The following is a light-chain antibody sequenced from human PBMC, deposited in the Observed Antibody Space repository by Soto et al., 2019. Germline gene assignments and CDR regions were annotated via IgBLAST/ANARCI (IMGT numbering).Light chain of an antibody. V-gene: IGKV3-15*01. CDR1: QSVSSS. J-gene: IGKJ2*01. CDR2: GAS. CDR3: QQYDTWPPKNT. Sequence: EIVMTQSPATLSVSPGDTATLSCRASQSVSSSLAWFQQKPGQAPRLLIYGASTRATDIPARFSGSGSGTDFTLIISSLQSEDFAFYYCQQYDTWPPKNTFGQGTKLEIK.